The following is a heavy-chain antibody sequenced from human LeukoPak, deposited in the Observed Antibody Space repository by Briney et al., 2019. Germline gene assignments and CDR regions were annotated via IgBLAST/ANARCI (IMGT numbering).Heavy chain of an antibody. J-gene: IGHJ5*02. V-gene: IGHV3-33*08. CDR3: ARDSYQDYYGRFDP. CDR1: GFTFSDYA. D-gene: IGHD3-10*01. CDR2: IWDDGNNK. Sequence: GGSLRLSCSASGFTFSDYAMRWVRQAPGKRLEWVAVIWDDGNNKRYANSVNGRFTISRDNSENTLYLQMNGLTAEDTAMYYCARDSYQDYYGRFDPWGQGTLVIVSS.